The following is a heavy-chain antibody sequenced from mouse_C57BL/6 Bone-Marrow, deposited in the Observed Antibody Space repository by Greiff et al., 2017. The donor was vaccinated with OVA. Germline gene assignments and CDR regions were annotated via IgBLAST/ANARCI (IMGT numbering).Heavy chain of an antibody. Sequence: QVQLQQPGAELVRPGASVKLSCKASGYTFTSYWMHWVKQRPGQGLEWIGEIDPSDSYTTYNQKFKGKATLTVDTSSSTASMQLSSLTSEDSAVYDRASECYCCGSSLFAYWGRGTLVTVSA. J-gene: IGHJ3*01. CDR3: ASECYCCGSSLFAY. CDR1: GYTFTSYW. CDR2: IDPSDSYT. V-gene: IGHV1-59*01. D-gene: IGHD1-1*01.